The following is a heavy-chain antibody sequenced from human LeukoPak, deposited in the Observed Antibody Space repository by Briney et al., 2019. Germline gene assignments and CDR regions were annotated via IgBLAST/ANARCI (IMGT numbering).Heavy chain of an antibody. Sequence: GGSLRLSCAASGFTFTTYAMSWVRQAPGEGLEWVSTVANSGVDTYYADSVRGRFTISRDNSRNTVYLQINSLRAEDTAVYYCAKSHSVAQRGYFDYWGQGTLVTVSS. D-gene: IGHD4-23*01. CDR2: VANSGVDT. J-gene: IGHJ4*02. CDR1: GFTFTTYA. CDR3: AKSHSVAQRGYFDY. V-gene: IGHV3-23*01.